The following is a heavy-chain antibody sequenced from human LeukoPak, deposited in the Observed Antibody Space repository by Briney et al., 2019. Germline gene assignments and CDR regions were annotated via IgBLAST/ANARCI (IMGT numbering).Heavy chain of an antibody. Sequence: PGGPLRLSCAVSGFTVSDSFLSWVRQAPGRGLEWVSLIYRNNSTYYADSLRGRSTISRDNSKNTLYLQMNSLRAEDTAVYYCARDGYDSIGWYWAVDYWGQGTLVTVSS. D-gene: IGHD6-19*01. CDR1: GFTVSDSF. CDR2: IYRNNST. V-gene: IGHV3-66*03. J-gene: IGHJ4*02. CDR3: ARDGYDSIGWYWAVDY.